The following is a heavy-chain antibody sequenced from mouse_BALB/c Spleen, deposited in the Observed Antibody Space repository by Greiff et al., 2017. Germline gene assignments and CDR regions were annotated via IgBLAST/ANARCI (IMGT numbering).Heavy chain of an antibody. CDR2: ISNGGGST. J-gene: IGHJ4*01. CDR1: GFTFSSYT. D-gene: IGHD2-2*01. CDR3: ARHVPHGYDKYAMDY. Sequence: EVMLVESGGGLVQPGGSLKLSCAASGFTFSSYTMSWVRQTPEKRLEWVAYISNGGGSTYYPDTVKGRFTISRDNAKNTLYLQMSSLKSEDTAMYYCARHVPHGYDKYAMDYWGQGTSVTVSS. V-gene: IGHV5-12-2*01.